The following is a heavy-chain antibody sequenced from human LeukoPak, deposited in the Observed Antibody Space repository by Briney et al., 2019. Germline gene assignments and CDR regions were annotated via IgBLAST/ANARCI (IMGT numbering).Heavy chain of an antibody. V-gene: IGHV1-2*02. CDR1: GYTFTDYY. D-gene: IGHD1-7*01. J-gene: IGHJ4*02. Sequence: ASVKVSCKASGYTFTDYYMHWVRQAPGQGREWMGWINPNSGGANYAQTFQGRVTMTRDTSISTAYMELKWLRSDDTAVYYCAPSGTYRSTDYYFDYWGQGALVTVSS. CDR2: INPNSGGA. CDR3: APSGTYRSTDYYFDY.